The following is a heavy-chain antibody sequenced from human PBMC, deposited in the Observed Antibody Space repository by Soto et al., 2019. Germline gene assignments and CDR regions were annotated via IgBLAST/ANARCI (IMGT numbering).Heavy chain of an antibody. D-gene: IGHD6-6*01. Sequence: PGGSLRLSCSASGFTFSTYSMNWVRQAPGKGLEWVSSISSSSGSIYYADSVKGRFTISRDNAKNSLFLQMNSLRVEDTAVYYCARDLAFEFSRSSWGPGTVVTVSS. CDR1: GFTFSTYS. CDR3: ARDLAFEFSRSS. CDR2: ISSSSGSI. J-gene: IGHJ5*02. V-gene: IGHV3-21*06.